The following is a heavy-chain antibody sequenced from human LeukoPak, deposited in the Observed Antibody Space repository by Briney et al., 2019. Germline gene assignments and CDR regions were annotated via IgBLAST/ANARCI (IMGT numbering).Heavy chain of an antibody. D-gene: IGHD3-3*01. V-gene: IGHV4-34*01. CDR3: ARGCYDFWSGYYSYFDY. J-gene: IGHJ4*02. Sequence: SETLSLTCAVYGGSFSGYYWSWIRQPPGKGLEWIGEINHSGSTNYNPSLKSRVTISVDTSKNQFSLKLSSVTAADTAVYYCARGCYDFWSGYYSYFDYWGQGTLVTVSS. CDR1: GGSFSGYY. CDR2: INHSGST.